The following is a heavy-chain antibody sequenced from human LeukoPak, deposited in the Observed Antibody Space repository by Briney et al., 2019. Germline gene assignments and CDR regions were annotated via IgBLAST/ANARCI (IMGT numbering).Heavy chain of an antibody. J-gene: IGHJ4*02. CDR1: GGSISSYY. CDR2: IYYSGST. Sequence: PSETLSLTCTVSGGSISSYYWSWIRQPPGKGLEWIGYIYYSGSTNYNPSLKSRVTISVGTSNNQFSLKLSSVTAADTAVYYCARASMMLVGYFDSWGQGTQVTVSS. D-gene: IGHD3-22*01. CDR3: ARASMMLVGYFDS. V-gene: IGHV4-59*01.